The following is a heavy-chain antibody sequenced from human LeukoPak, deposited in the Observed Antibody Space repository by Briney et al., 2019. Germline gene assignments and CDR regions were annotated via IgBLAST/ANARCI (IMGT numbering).Heavy chain of an antibody. CDR3: AKCVAAPGTSYFQY. J-gene: IGHJ1*01. CDR1: GFTFSSEA. V-gene: IGHV3-23*01. CDR2: ISGSGGST. Sequence: GGSLRLSCAASGFTFSSEAMSWVRQAPVKGLEWVSGISGSGGSTAYADSVKGRFTISRDNSKNTLYLQMNSLRAEDTAVYYCAKCVAAPGTSYFQYWGQGTLVTVSS. D-gene: IGHD6-13*01.